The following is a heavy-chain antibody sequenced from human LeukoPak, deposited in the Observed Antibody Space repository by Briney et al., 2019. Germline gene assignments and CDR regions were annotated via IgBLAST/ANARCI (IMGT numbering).Heavy chain of an antibody. CDR1: GFTFSSYA. CDR3: AKGSLHAYGEFDYFDY. CDR2: ISGSGGST. D-gene: IGHD3-10*01. J-gene: IGHJ4*02. V-gene: IGHV3-23*01. Sequence: GGSLRLSCAASGFTFSSYAMSCVRQAPGKGLEWVSAISGSGGSTYYADSVKGRFTISRDNSRNTLYLQMNSLRAEDTAVYYCAKGSLHAYGEFDYFDYWGQGTLVTVSS.